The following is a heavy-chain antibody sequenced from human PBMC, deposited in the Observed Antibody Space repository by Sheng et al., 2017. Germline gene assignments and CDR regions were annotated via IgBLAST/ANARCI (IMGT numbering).Heavy chain of an antibody. CDR2: IIPILGIA. Sequence: QVQLVQSGAEVKKPGSSVKVSCKASGGTFSSYAISWVRQAPGQGLEWMGGIIPILGIANYAQKFQGRVTITADKSTSTAYMELSSLRSEDTAVYYCAREQQSTRGNIVGATWDYWGQGNPWSPSPQ. CDR3: AREQQSTRGNIVGATWDY. D-gene: IGHD1-26*01. CDR1: GGTFSSYA. V-gene: IGHV1-69*04. J-gene: IGHJ4*02.